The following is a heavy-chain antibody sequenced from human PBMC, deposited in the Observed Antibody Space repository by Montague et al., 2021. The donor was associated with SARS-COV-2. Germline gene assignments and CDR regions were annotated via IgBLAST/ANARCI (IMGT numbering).Heavy chain of an antibody. J-gene: IGHJ3*01. Sequence: CAISGDSVSSNRASWNWIRRSPSRGLEWLGRTYYRSKWFNDYSVSVSSRITIDPDTSKNVFSLHLRSVTPEDTAVYFCARTTALAASADGLDVWGPGTLISVSS. CDR3: ARTTALAASADGLDV. CDR2: TYYRSKWFN. CDR1: GDSVSSNRAS. V-gene: IGHV6-1*01. D-gene: IGHD1-1*01.